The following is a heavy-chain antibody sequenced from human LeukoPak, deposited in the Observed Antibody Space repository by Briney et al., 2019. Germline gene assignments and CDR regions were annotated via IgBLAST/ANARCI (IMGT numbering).Heavy chain of an antibody. CDR2: IIPTFGTA. CDR3: ARDRRSRYCSSTRCYLGCFDP. J-gene: IGHJ5*02. D-gene: IGHD2-2*01. CDR1: GGTFSTYA. Sequence: GASVKVSCKASGGTFSTYAISWVRQAPGQGLEWMGGIIPTFGTAKYAQKFQGRVTITADESMSTAYMGLSSLRSEDTAVYYCARDRRSRYCSSTRCYLGCFDPWGQGTLVTVSS. V-gene: IGHV1-69*13.